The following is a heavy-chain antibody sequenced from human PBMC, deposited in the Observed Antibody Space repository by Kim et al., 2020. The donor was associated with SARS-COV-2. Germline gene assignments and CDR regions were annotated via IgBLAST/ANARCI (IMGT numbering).Heavy chain of an antibody. CDR3: ARDPTAYGVRGFGAFDI. J-gene: IGHJ3*02. D-gene: IGHD3-10*01. V-gene: IGHV3-11*06. Sequence: KGRFTISRDNAKNSLYLQMNSLRAEDTAVYYCARDPTAYGVRGFGAFDIWGQGTMVTVSS.